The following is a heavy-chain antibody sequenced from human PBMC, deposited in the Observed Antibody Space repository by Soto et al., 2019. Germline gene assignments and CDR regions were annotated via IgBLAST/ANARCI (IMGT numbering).Heavy chain of an antibody. J-gene: IGHJ4*02. CDR1: AYTFTNYA. CDR3: ATGLLGYCSGGSCYSDS. Sequence: QVPLVQSGAEVKKPGASVRVSCQTSAYTFTNYAVSWVRQAPGQGLEWMGWISGDNGNTIYAQKFQGRVTMTTDTSTRKAYMELRSLRSDDTAVYYCATGLLGYCSGGSCYSDSWGQGTLVPVSS. CDR2: ISGDNGNT. V-gene: IGHV1-18*01. D-gene: IGHD2-15*01.